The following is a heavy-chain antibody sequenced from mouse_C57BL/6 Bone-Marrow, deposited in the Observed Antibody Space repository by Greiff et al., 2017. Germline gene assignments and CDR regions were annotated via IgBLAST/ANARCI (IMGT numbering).Heavy chain of an antibody. J-gene: IGHJ2*01. CDR3: TTDSNYVEYYIDY. Sequence: EVKVEESGAELVRPGASVKLSCTASGFNIKDDYMHWVKQRPEQGLEWIGWIDPANGDTEYASKFQGKATITADTSSNTAYLQLSSLTSEDTAVXYCTTDSNYVEYYIDYWGQGTTLTVSS. D-gene: IGHD2-5*01. CDR1: GFNIKDDY. V-gene: IGHV14-4*01. CDR2: IDPANGDT.